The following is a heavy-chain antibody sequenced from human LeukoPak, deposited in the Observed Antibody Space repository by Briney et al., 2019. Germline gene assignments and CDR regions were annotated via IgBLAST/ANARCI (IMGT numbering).Heavy chain of an antibody. D-gene: IGHD5-12*01. Sequence: SQTLSLTCAISGDSVSSNSAAWNWIRQSPSRDLEWLGRTYYRSKWYNDYAVSVKSRITINPDTSKNQFSLQLNSVTPEDTAVYYCARGLDVDIVATTYDKGSYYFDYWGQGTLVTVSS. J-gene: IGHJ4*02. CDR1: GDSVSSNSAA. CDR3: ARGLDVDIVATTYDKGSYYFDY. CDR2: TYYRSKWYN. V-gene: IGHV6-1*01.